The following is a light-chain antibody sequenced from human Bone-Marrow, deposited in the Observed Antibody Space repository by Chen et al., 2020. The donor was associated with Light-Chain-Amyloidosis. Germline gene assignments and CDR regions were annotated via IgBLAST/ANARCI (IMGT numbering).Light chain of an antibody. CDR2: EVT. CDR1: SSDVGGDNH. Sequence: QSALTQPASVSGSPGQSITISCTGTSSDVGGDNHVSWYQQHPDKAPKLMIYEVTNRPSWVPDRFSGYKYDNTASLTISGLQTEEEADYFCSSYTITNTLVFGSGTRVTVL. J-gene: IGLJ1*01. CDR3: SSYTITNTLV. V-gene: IGLV2-14*01.